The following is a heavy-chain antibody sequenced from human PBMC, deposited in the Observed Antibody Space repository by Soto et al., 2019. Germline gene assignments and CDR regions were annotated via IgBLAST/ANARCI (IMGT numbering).Heavy chain of an antibody. CDR2: INHSGST. V-gene: IGHV4-34*01. J-gene: IGHJ4*02. D-gene: IGHD2-21*01. CDR1: GGSISGYY. Sequence: PSETLSLTCAVYGGSISGYYWSWIRQHPGKGLEWIGEINHSGSTNYNPSLKSRVTISVDTSKNQFSLKLSSVPAADTAVYYCARGQGVYQRRDLDYWGQGTLVTVSS. CDR3: ARGQGVYQRRDLDY.